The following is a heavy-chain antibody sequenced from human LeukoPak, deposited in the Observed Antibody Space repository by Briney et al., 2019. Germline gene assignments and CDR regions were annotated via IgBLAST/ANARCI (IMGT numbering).Heavy chain of an antibody. CDR1: GFTFSNYA. J-gene: IGHJ4*02. CDR3: AKDLVYSCGWYETRLHFDY. D-gene: IGHD6-19*01. V-gene: IGHV3-30*18. CDR2: ISYDGSTK. Sequence: PGGSLRLSCAASGFTFSNYAMHWVRQAPGKGLEWVAVISYDGSTKYYADSVKGRFTISRDNSKNTLYLQMNSLRAEDTAVYYCAKDLVYSCGWYETRLHFDYWGQGTLVTVSS.